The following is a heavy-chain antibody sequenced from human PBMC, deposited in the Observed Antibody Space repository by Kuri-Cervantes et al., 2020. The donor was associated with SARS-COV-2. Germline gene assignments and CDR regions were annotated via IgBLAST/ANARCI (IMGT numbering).Heavy chain of an antibody. J-gene: IGHJ6*03. V-gene: IGHV1-69*13. Sequence: SVKVSCKASGYTFTGYYMHWVRQAPGQGLEWMGGIIPILGTANYAQKFQGRVTITADESTSTAYMEPSSLRSEDTAVYYCALGYWGSGYPRYYYYMDVWGKGTTVTVSS. CDR2: IIPILGTA. CDR1: GYTFTGYY. CDR3: ALGYWGSGYPRYYYYMDV. D-gene: IGHD3-22*01.